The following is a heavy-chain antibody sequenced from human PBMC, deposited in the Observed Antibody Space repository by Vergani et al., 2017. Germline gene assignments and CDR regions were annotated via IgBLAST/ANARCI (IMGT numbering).Heavy chain of an antibody. CDR1: GGSFSGYY. V-gene: IGHV4-34*01. CDR3: ARWKSADNLIWFGDSILGGYYFDD. J-gene: IGHJ4*02. CDR2: INHSGST. Sequence: QVQLQQWGAGLLKPSETLSLTCAVYGGSFSGYYWSWIRQPPGKGLEWVGEINHSGSTYYNSSLKSRVTTSLDPSKSQFSLKLSSVTAAHTAVYYCARWKSADNLIWFGDSILGGYYFDDWGQGTLVTVSS. D-gene: IGHD3-10*01.